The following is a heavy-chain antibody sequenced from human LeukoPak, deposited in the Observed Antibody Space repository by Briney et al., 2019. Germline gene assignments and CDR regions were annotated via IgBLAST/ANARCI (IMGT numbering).Heavy chain of an antibody. CDR1: GYTFTSYD. CDR2: MNPNSGNT. V-gene: IGHV1-8*01. D-gene: IGHD2-15*01. Sequence: ASVKVSCKASGYTFTSYDINWVRQATGQGLEWMGWMNPNSGNTGYSQKFQGRVTMTKNTSISTAYMELSSLRSEDTAVYYCARDGGYCSGGSCYSGRGNRGIDYWGQGTLVTVSS. J-gene: IGHJ4*02. CDR3: ARDGGYCSGGSCYSGRGNRGIDY.